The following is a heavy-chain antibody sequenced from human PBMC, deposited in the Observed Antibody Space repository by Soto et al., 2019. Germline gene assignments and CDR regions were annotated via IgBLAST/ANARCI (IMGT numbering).Heavy chain of an antibody. CDR1: GFTFSSYA. V-gene: IGHV3-23*01. J-gene: IGHJ6*02. CDR2: ISGSGDST. CDR3: AKDTYLDYSDSSGYYPWYYYGLDV. Sequence: PGGSLRLSCAASGFTFSSYAMSWVRQAPGKGLECVSAISGSGDSTYYADSVKGRFAISRDNSKNTLYLQMNSLRAEDTAVYYCAKDTYLDYSDSSGYYPWYYYGLDVWGQGTTVTVSS. D-gene: IGHD3-22*01.